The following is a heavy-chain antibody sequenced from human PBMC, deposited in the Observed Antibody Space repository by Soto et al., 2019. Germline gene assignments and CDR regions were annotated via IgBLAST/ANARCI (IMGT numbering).Heavy chain of an antibody. CDR2: ISYSGTT. J-gene: IGHJ4*02. CDR3: AREASI. CDR1: GGSISSGGYY. V-gene: IGHV4-31*03. Sequence: QVQLQESGPGLVKPSQTLSLTCTVSGGSISSGGYYWTWIRQHPGKGLEWIGYISYSGTTYYNPALKSRLTISVDTSKSQCSLKLSSLTAADTAVYYCAREASIWGQGTLVTVSS.